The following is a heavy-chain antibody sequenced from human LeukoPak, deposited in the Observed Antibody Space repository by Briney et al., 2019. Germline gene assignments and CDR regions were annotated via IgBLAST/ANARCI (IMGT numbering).Heavy chain of an antibody. J-gene: IGHJ3*02. CDR2: IKSKTEGGTA. CDR1: GFTFRNAW. Sequence: GGSLRLSCAASGFTFRNAWMSCVRQAPGKGVEWIGRIKSKTEGGTADYAAPVKGRITISRDDSKNTLYLQINSLKTDDTALYYCTTRTWADGFDIWGQGTMLTVSS. CDR3: TTRTWADGFDI. V-gene: IGHV3-15*01. D-gene: IGHD2-2*01.